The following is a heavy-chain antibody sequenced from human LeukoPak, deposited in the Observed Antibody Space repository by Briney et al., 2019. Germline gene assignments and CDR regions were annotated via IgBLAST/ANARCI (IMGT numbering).Heavy chain of an antibody. V-gene: IGHV1-69*13. CDR3: ARTPSTMYNGYYFDY. CDR2: IIPIFGTA. CDR1: GGTFSSYA. J-gene: IGHJ4*02. D-gene: IGHD1-1*01. Sequence: GPPVKVSCKASGGTFSSYAISWVRQAPGQGLEWMGGIIPIFGTANYAQKFQGRVTITADESTSTAYMELSSLRSEDTAVYYCARTPSTMYNGYYFDYWGQGTLVTVSS.